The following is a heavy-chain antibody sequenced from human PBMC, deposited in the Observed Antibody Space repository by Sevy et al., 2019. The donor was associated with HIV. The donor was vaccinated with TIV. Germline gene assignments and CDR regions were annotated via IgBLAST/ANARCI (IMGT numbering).Heavy chain of an antibody. CDR2: ISAYNGNT. CDR3: ASGTLGIAVAGLDY. Sequence: ASVKVSCKASGYTFTSYGISWVRQAPGQGLEWMGWISAYNGNTNYAQKLQGRVTMTTDTSTSTAYMELRSLRSDDTAVYYCASGTLGIAVAGLDYWVQGILVTVSS. V-gene: IGHV1-18*04. D-gene: IGHD6-19*01. CDR1: GYTFTSYG. J-gene: IGHJ4*02.